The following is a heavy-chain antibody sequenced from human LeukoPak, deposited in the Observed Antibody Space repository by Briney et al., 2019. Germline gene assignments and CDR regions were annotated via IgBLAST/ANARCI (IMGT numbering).Heavy chain of an antibody. Sequence: GASVKVSCKASGYIFTDYYMHWVRQAPGQGLEWMGRIIPILGIANYAQKFQGRDTITADKSTSTAYMELSSLRSEDTAVYYCARDQVASPPNGMDVWGQGTTVTVSS. CDR2: IIPILGIA. CDR1: GYIFTDYY. J-gene: IGHJ6*02. V-gene: IGHV1-69*04. D-gene: IGHD5-12*01. CDR3: ARDQVASPPNGMDV.